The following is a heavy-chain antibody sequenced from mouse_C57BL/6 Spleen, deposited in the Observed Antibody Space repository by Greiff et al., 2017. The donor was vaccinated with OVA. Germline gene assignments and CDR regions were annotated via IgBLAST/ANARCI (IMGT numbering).Heavy chain of an antibody. D-gene: IGHD2-2*01. V-gene: IGHV14-4*01. CDR2: IDPENGDT. J-gene: IGHJ1*03. Sequence: VQLKQSGAELVRPGASVKLSCTASGFNIKDDYMHWVKQRPEQGLEWIGWIDPENGDTEYASKFQGKATITADTFSNTAYLQLSSLTSEDTAVYYCTRGYNWYFDVWGTGTTVTVSS. CDR1: GFNIKDDY. CDR3: TRGYNWYFDV.